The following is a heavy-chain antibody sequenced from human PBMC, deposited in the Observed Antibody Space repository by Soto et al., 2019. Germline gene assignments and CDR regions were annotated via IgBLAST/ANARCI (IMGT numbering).Heavy chain of an antibody. J-gene: IGHJ5*02. V-gene: IGHV4-59*01. Sequence: PSETLSLTCTVAGGTIISYYWSWIRQPPGKGLEWIGYIYDSGSTSYNPSLKSRVTISVDTSKNQFSLKLRSLRSDDTAVYYCARARNYVWGSYRPWGQGTLVTVSS. CDR2: IYDSGST. CDR3: ARARNYVWGSYRP. D-gene: IGHD3-16*02. CDR1: GGTIISYY.